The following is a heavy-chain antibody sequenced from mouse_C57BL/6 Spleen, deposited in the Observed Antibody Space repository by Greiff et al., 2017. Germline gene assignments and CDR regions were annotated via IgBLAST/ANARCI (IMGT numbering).Heavy chain of an antibody. CDR3: ARWVRITNWYFYV. Sequence: VQLQQPGAELVKPGASVKLSCTASGYTFTSYWMHWVKQRPGQGLEWIGMIHTNSGSTNYNEKFKSKATLTVDKSSSTAYMQLSILTAEDSAVYDCARWVRITNWYFYVWGTGTTVTVSS. D-gene: IGHD2-4*01. CDR1: GYTFTSYW. J-gene: IGHJ1*03. V-gene: IGHV1-64*01. CDR2: IHTNSGST.